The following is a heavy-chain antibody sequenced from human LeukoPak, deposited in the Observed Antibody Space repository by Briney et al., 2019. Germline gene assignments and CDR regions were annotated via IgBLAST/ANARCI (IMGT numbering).Heavy chain of an antibody. J-gene: IGHJ4*02. CDR2: INHSGST. V-gene: IGHV4-34*01. CDR3: ASSIAARNLDY. D-gene: IGHD6-6*01. CDR1: VESFSGYY. Sequence: TSETLSLTCAVYVESFSGYYWSWIRQPPGKGLEWVGEINHSGSTTYNPSLNNRVTISADTSKNQFSLRLTSVTAADTAVYYCASSIAARNLDYWGQGTLVTVSS.